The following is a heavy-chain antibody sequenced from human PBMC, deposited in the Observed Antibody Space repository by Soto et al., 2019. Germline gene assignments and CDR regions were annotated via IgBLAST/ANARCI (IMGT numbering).Heavy chain of an antibody. Sequence: LEWVANIKEDGSEKYYVDSARGRFTISTDNAKNSLYLQMNSLRAEDTAVYDCARPLGWRDAFDIWGQGTMVTVSS. D-gene: IGHD6-19*01. J-gene: IGHJ3*02. CDR3: ARPLGWRDAFDI. V-gene: IGHV3-7*01. CDR2: IKEDGSEK.